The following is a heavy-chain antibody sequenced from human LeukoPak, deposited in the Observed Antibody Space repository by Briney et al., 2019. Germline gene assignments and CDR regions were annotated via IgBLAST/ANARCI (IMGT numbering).Heavy chain of an antibody. CDR2: INHSGST. Sequence: SETLSLTCAVYGGSLSGYYWSWIRQPPGKGLEWIGEINHSGSTNYNPSLKSRVTISVDTSKNQFSLKLSSVTAADTAVYYCARRGYSSSWYRNNWFDPWGQGTLVTVSS. J-gene: IGHJ5*02. V-gene: IGHV4-34*01. D-gene: IGHD6-13*01. CDR3: ARRGYSSSWYRNNWFDP. CDR1: GGSLSGYY.